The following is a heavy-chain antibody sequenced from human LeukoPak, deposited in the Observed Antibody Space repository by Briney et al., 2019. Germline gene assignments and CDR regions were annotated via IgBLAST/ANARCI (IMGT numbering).Heavy chain of an antibody. CDR1: GYTFTSYD. CDR2: MNPNSGNT. D-gene: IGHD2-2*01. Sequence: RASVKASCEASGYTFTSYDINGVRQATGQGLEWMGWMNPNSGNTGYAQKFQGRVTMTRNTSISTAYMELSSLRSEDTAVYYCARRGCSSTSCYGAMNYMDVWGKGTTVTVSS. J-gene: IGHJ6*03. V-gene: IGHV1-8*01. CDR3: ARRGCSSTSCYGAMNYMDV.